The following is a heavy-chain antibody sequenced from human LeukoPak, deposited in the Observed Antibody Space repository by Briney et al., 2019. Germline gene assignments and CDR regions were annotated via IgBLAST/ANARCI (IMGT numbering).Heavy chain of an antibody. V-gene: IGHV4-59*01. Sequence: SETLSLTCTVSGGSISGNHWSWVRRPPGKGLEWIGYIYYRGSTNYNPSLKSRVTISVDTSKNQFSLKLRSVTAADTAVYYCARDQRTVGYYGMDVWGRGTTVTVSS. D-gene: IGHD1-26*01. J-gene: IGHJ6*02. CDR1: GGSISGNH. CDR3: ARDQRTVGYYGMDV. CDR2: IYYRGST.